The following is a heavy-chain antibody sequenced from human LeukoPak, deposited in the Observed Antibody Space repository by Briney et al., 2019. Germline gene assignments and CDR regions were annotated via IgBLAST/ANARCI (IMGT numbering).Heavy chain of an antibody. V-gene: IGHV3-48*02. CDR3: ARWFTSGSGFFDY. D-gene: IGHD6-19*01. CDR2: ISSSSTII. Sequence: GGSLRLSCAASGFTFSHYSMNWVRQAPGKGLEWVSYISSSSTIIYYADSVKGRFTISRDNAKNSLYLQMNSLRDEDTAVYYCARWFTSGSGFFDYWGQGILVTVSS. J-gene: IGHJ4*02. CDR1: GFTFSHYS.